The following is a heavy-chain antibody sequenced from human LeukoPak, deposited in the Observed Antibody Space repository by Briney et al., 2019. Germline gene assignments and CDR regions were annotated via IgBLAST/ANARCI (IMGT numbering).Heavy chain of an antibody. CDR1: GYTFTSYG. D-gene: IGHD2-21*02. V-gene: IGHV1-46*01. Sequence: ASVKVSCKASGYTFTSYGISWVRQAPGQGLEWMGIINPSGGSTSYAQKFQGRVTMTRDTSTRTVYMELSSLRSEDTAVYYCARAYGDPRRGGFDNWGQGTLVTVSS. J-gene: IGHJ4*02. CDR3: ARAYGDPRRGGFDN. CDR2: INPSGGST.